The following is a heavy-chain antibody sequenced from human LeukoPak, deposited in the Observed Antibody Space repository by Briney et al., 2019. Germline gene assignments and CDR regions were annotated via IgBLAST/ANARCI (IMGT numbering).Heavy chain of an antibody. V-gene: IGHV1-18*01. CDR1: GYSCRRNG. CDR2: ISANSGNT. Sequence: GASVKVSCKSSGYSCRRNGRSWVRQAPGQGLEWMAWISANSGNTNYAQNFQGRVTLTTDTSTSTAYMELRSLRSDDTAVYYCARDVNYAFDYWGQGTLVTVSS. D-gene: IGHD3-16*01. J-gene: IGHJ4*02. CDR3: ARDVNYAFDY.